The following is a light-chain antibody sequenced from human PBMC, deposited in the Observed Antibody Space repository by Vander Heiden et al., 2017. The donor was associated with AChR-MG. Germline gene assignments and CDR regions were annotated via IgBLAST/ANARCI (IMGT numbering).Light chain of an antibody. CDR2: EVS. V-gene: IGLV2-8*01. J-gene: IGLJ3*02. CDR1: SSDVGGYNY. Sequence: QSALTPPPSASGSPGQSVTIPCTGTSSDVGGYNYVAWYQQHPGKAPKLMIDEVSKRPSGVPDRFSGSKSGNTASLTVSGLQAEDEADYYCSSYAGSNMWVFGGGTKLTGL. CDR3: SSYAGSNMWV.